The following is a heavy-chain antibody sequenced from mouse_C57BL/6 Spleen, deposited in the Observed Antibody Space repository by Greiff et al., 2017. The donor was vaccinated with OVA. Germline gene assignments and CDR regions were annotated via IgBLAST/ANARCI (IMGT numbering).Heavy chain of an antibody. Sequence: EVQRVESGPGLVKPSQSLSLTCSVTGYSITSGYYWNWIRQFPGNKLEWMGYISYDGSNNYNPSLKNRISITRDTSKNQFFLKLNSVTTEDTATYYCAAGPYDYGGYFDVWGTGTTVTVSS. CDR2: ISYDGSN. V-gene: IGHV3-6*01. CDR1: GYSITSGYY. J-gene: IGHJ1*03. D-gene: IGHD2-4*01. CDR3: AAGPYDYGGYFDV.